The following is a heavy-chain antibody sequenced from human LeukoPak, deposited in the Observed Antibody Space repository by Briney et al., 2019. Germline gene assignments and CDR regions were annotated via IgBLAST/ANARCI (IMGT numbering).Heavy chain of an antibody. V-gene: IGHV3-9*01. J-gene: IGHJ4*02. D-gene: IGHD6-13*01. Sequence: PGRSLRLSCAASGFTFDDYAMHWVRQAPGKGLEWVSGINWNSGSIDYADSVKGRFTISRDNAKNTLYLQMNSLRAEDTAVYYCAKDTSSSWKSRIDYWGQGTLVTVSS. CDR1: GFTFDDYA. CDR2: INWNSGSI. CDR3: AKDTSSSWKSRIDY.